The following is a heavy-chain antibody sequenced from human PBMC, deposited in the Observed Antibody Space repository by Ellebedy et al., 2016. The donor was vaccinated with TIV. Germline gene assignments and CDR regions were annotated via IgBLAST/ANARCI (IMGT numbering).Heavy chain of an antibody. D-gene: IGHD5-12*01. CDR3: AKEYSGSDDYYGMDV. V-gene: IGHV3-9*01. CDR2: ISWNSGSI. J-gene: IGHJ6*02. CDR1: GFTFADYA. Sequence: GESLRLSCAASGFTFADYAMHWVRQAPGKGLEWVSGISWNSGSIGYADSVKGRFTISRDNAKNTLYLQMNSLRAEDTAVYYCAKEYSGSDDYYGMDVWGQGTTVTVSS.